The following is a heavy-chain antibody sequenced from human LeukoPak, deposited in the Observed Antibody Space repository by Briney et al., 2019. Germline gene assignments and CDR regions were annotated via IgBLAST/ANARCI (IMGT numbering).Heavy chain of an antibody. CDR2: IYSSGST. CDR3: ARGNSGYDYAFDI. J-gene: IGHJ3*02. D-gene: IGHD5-12*01. CDR1: GGSISSYH. V-gene: IGHV4-59*01. Sequence: SETLTLTCTVSGGSISSYHWSWIRQPPGKGLQWIGFIYSSGSTNYNPSLKSRVTISLDTSKNQFSLRVSSVTSADTAVYYCARGNSGYDYAFDIWGEGWIVTASS.